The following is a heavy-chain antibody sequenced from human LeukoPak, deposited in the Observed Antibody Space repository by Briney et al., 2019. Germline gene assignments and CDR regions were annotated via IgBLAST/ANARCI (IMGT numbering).Heavy chain of an antibody. J-gene: IGHJ4*02. CDR1: GGSFSGYY. CDR3: ARGSEYYDFWSGYSSPFDY. D-gene: IGHD3-3*01. CDR2: INHSGST. Sequence: PSETLSLTCAVYGGSFSGYYWSWIRQPPGKGLEWLGEINHSGSTKYNPSLKSRVTISVDTSKNQFSLKLSSVTAADTAVYYCARGSEYYDFWSGYSSPFDYWGQGTLVTVSS. V-gene: IGHV4-34*01.